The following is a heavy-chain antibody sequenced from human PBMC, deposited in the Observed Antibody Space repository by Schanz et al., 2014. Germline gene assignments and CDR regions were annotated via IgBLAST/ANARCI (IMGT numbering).Heavy chain of an antibody. CDR2: MSGSGSTA. J-gene: IGHJ4*02. Sequence: EVQLLESGGGLVQPGGSLRLSCVASGFTFFGSFAMSWVRHAPGKGLEWVSGMSGSGSTADYADSVKGRFTISRDNSRNTLFLQMESLRTEDTAVYHCAKERDITGWNHGDYWGQGTLVTVSS. D-gene: IGHD6-19*01. CDR1: GFTFFGSFA. CDR3: AKERDITGWNHGDY. V-gene: IGHV3-23*01.